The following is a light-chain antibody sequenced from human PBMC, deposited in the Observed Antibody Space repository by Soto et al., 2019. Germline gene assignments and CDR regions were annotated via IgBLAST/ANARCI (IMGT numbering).Light chain of an antibody. Sequence: QSALTQPASVSGSPGQSITISCTGTSSDVGGYNYVSWYQQHPGKAPKLIIYEVSDRSSGVSNRFSGSKSGNTASLTISGLQAEDEADYYCSSYTITSTYVFGTGTQVTVL. CDR1: SSDVGGYNY. CDR2: EVS. J-gene: IGLJ1*01. CDR3: SSYTITSTYV. V-gene: IGLV2-14*01.